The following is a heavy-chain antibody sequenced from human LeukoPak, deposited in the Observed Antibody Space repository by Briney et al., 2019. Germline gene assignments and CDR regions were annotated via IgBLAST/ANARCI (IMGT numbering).Heavy chain of an antibody. J-gene: IGHJ4*02. Sequence: SETLSLTCTVSGGSISSSSYYWGWIRQPPGKGLEWIGYIYYSGSTNYNPSLKSRVTISVDTSKNQFSLKLSSVTAADTAVYYCARGRRDGYNHRGYYFDYWGQGTLVTVSS. D-gene: IGHD5-24*01. CDR1: GGSISSSSYY. CDR3: ARGRRDGYNHRGYYFDY. V-gene: IGHV4-61*05. CDR2: IYYSGST.